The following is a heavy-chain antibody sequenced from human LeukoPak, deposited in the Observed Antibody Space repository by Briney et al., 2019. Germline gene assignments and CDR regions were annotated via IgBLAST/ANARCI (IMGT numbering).Heavy chain of an antibody. CDR2: IIPIFGTA. V-gene: IGHV1-69*01. CDR3: ARDRRTYISGWYDY. CDR1: GGTFSSYA. Sequence: GASVTVSCKASGGTFSSYAISWVRQAPGQGLEWMGGIIPIFGTANYAQKFQGRVTITADESTSTAYMELSSLRSEDTAVYYCARDRRTYISGWYDYWGQGTLVTVSS. D-gene: IGHD6-19*01. J-gene: IGHJ4*02.